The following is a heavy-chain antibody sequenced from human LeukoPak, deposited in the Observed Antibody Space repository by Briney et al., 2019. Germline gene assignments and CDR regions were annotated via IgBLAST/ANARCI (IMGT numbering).Heavy chain of an antibody. D-gene: IGHD2-15*01. Sequence: GGSLRLSCAASGFTVSSNSMSWVRQAPGKGLEWVSVIYSGGSTYYADSVKGRFTISRDNSKNTLYLQIHSLRAEDTAIYYCARDRFCSGANCYSHFDSWGQGILVTVSS. CDR3: ARDRFCSGANCYSHFDS. CDR1: GFTVSSNS. J-gene: IGHJ4*02. CDR2: IYSGGST. V-gene: IGHV3-66*01.